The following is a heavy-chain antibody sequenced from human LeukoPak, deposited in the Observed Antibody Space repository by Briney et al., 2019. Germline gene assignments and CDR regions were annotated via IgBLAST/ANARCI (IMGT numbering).Heavy chain of an antibody. V-gene: IGHV4-59*01. D-gene: IGHD5-24*01. CDR3: ARDARGGYTVNFDY. Sequence: SETLSLTCTVSGGSISSYYWSWIRQPPGKGLEWIGYICYSGSTKYNPSLKSRVTISVDTSKNQFSLKLSSVTAADTAVYYCARDARGGYTVNFDYWGQGILVTVSS. J-gene: IGHJ4*02. CDR2: ICYSGST. CDR1: GGSISSYY.